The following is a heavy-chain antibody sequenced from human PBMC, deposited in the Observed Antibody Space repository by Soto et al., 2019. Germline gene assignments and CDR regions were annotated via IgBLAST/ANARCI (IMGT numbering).Heavy chain of an antibody. D-gene: IGHD3-3*01. Sequence: XGTLALTCTVSGGSISSYYWSWIRQPPGKGLEWIGYIYYSGSTNYNPSLKSRVTISVDTSKNQFSLKLSSVTAADTAVYYCARGGNAYYDFWSGYYSNWFDPWGQGTLVTVSS. J-gene: IGHJ5*02. CDR3: ARGGNAYYDFWSGYYSNWFDP. CDR2: IYYSGST. CDR1: GGSISSYY. V-gene: IGHV4-59*01.